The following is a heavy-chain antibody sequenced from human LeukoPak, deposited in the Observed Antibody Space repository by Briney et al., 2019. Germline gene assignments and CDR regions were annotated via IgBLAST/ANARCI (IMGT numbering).Heavy chain of an antibody. CDR3: ARDPGRFHTSVY. J-gene: IGHJ4*02. V-gene: IGHV1-18*04. CDR2: ISAYNGNT. CDR1: GHTFTGYY. Sequence: HRASVKVSCKASGHTFTGYYMHWVRQAPGQGLEWMGWISAYNGNTNYAQKLQGRVTMTTDTSTSTAYMELRSLRSDDTAVYYCARDPGRFHTSVYWGQGTLVTVSS. D-gene: IGHD3-3*01.